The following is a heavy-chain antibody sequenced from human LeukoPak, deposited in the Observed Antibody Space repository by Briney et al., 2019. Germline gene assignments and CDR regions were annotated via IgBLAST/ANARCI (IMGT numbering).Heavy chain of an antibody. CDR2: INQDRSER. D-gene: IGHD6-19*01. CDR3: ARYGNGEWLGHYAFDI. V-gene: IGHV3-7*01. J-gene: IGHJ3*02. Sequence: GGSLRLSCAASGFSFSRYWMSWVRPAPGKGLEWAANINQDRSERNYVDSVKGRFTISRDNPSNSLDLQMNSLRVEDTAVYYRARYGNGEWLGHYAFDIWGHGTMVTVSS. CDR1: GFSFSRYW.